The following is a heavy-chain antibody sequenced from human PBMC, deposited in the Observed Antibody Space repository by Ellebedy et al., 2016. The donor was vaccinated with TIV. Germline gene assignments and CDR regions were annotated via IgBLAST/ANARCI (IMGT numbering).Heavy chain of an antibody. CDR3: ARQSKGIISYYYYGMDV. J-gene: IGHJ6*02. V-gene: IGHV1-2*04. Sequence: AASVKVSCKASGYTFTGYYLHWARQAPGQGLEWMGWINPNSGGTNYAQKFQGWVTMTRDTSISTAYMELSRLRSDDTAVYYCARQSKGIISYYYYGMDVWGQGTTVTVSS. D-gene: IGHD3-10*01. CDR2: INPNSGGT. CDR1: GYTFTGYY.